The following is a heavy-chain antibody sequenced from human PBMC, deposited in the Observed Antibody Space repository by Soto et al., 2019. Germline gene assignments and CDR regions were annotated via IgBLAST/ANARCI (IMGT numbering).Heavy chain of an antibody. V-gene: IGHV1-8*01. CDR2: MNPNSGNT. Sequence: ASVKVSCKASGYTFTSYDISWVRQATGQGLEWMGWMNPNSGNTGFAQKFQGRVTLTRNTSISTAYMELSSLRSEDTAVYYCARDASIAVGGNWFDPWGQGTLVTVSS. CDR1: GYTFTSYD. J-gene: IGHJ5*02. CDR3: ARDASIAVGGNWFDP. D-gene: IGHD2-15*01.